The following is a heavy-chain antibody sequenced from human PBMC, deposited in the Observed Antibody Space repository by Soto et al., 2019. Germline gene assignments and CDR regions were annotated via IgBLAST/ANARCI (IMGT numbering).Heavy chain of an antibody. Sequence: PGGSLRLSCAASGFTFSSYGMHWVRQAPGKGLEWVAVISYDGSNNYYADSVKGRFTISRDNSKNTLYLQMNSLRAEDTAVYYCAKDLQATVSFYYYYGMDVWGQGTTVTVSS. CDR2: ISYDGSNN. J-gene: IGHJ6*02. D-gene: IGHD4-17*01. CDR3: AKDLQATVSFYYYYGMDV. V-gene: IGHV3-30*18. CDR1: GFTFSSYG.